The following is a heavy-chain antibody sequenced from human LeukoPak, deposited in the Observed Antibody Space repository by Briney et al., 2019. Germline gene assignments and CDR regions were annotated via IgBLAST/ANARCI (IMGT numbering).Heavy chain of an antibody. CDR3: ARGIVVVSLDYGMDV. D-gene: IGHD3-22*01. V-gene: IGHV3-74*01. CDR2: INSDGSST. J-gene: IGHJ6*02. Sequence: PGGSLRLSCAASGFTFSSYWMHWVRQAPGKGLVWVSRINSDGSSTSYADSVKGRFTISRDNAKNTLYLQMNSLRAEDTAVYYCARGIVVVSLDYGMDVWGQGTTVTVSS. CDR1: GFTFSSYW.